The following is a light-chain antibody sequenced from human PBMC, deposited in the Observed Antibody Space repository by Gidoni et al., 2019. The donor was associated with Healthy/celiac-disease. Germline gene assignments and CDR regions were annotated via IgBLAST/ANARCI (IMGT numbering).Light chain of an antibody. J-gene: IGKJ2*02. Sequence: EIVMTQSPATLSVSPGERATLSCRASQSVSSNLAWYQQKPGQAPRLLIYGASTRATGIPASFSGSGSGTECTLTISSLQSEDCAVYYCQQYNNWPPGTFGQGTKLEIK. CDR2: GAS. CDR3: QQYNNWPPGT. CDR1: QSVSSN. V-gene: IGKV3-15*01.